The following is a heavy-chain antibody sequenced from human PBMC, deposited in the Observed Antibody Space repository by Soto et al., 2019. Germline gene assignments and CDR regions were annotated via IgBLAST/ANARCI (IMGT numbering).Heavy chain of an antibody. D-gene: IGHD2-21*01. CDR3: ARGLHSLFDY. CDR2: IWYDGNNK. CDR1: GFTFSSYG. V-gene: IGHV3-33*01. J-gene: IGHJ4*02. Sequence: PGGSLRLSCAASGFTFSSYGMNWVRQAPGKGLEWVAVIWYDGNNKYYADSVKGRFTISRDNSNNTLYVQMTSLRAEDTAVYYCARGLHSLFDYWGQGTLVTVSS.